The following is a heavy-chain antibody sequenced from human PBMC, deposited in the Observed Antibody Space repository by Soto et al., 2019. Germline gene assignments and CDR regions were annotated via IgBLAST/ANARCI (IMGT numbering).Heavy chain of an antibody. CDR3: TRAIIAAAALYYYYGMDV. J-gene: IGHJ6*02. CDR2: IRSKAYGGTT. CDR1: GFTFGDYA. Sequence: PGGSLRLSCTASGFTFGDYAMSWFRQAPGKGLEWVGFIRSKAYGGTTEYAASVKGRFTISRDDSKSIAYLQMNSLKTEDTAVYYCTRAIIAAAALYYYYGMDVWGQGTTVTVSS. D-gene: IGHD6-13*01. V-gene: IGHV3-49*03.